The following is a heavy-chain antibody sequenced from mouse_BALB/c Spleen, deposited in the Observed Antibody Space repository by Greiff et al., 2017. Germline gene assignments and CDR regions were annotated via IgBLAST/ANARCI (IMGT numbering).Heavy chain of an antibody. J-gene: IGHJ4*01. Sequence: VQRVESGPDLVAPSQSLSITCTVSGFSLTSYGVHWVRQPPGKGLEWLVVIWSDGSTTYNSALKSRLSISKDNSKSQVFLKMNSLQTDDTAMYYCARHGVGRGAMDYWGQGTSVTVSS. CDR1: GFSLTSYG. CDR2: IWSDGST. V-gene: IGHV2-6-2*01. CDR3: ARHGVGRGAMDY. D-gene: IGHD4-1*01.